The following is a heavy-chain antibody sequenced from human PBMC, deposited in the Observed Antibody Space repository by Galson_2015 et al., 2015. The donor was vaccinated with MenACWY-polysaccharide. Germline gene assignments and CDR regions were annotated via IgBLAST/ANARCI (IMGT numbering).Heavy chain of an antibody. J-gene: IGHJ5*02. CDR1: GFTFTSFG. Sequence: SLRLSCAASGFTFTSFGMRWVRQAPGKGLEWVANIKEDGSEKYYVDSVRGRFTISRDNAKNSLYLQMNSLRAEDTAVYYCARDDRRVRGVFNWFDPWGQGTLVTVSS. CDR3: ARDDRRVRGVFNWFDP. V-gene: IGHV3-7*01. CDR2: IKEDGSEK. D-gene: IGHD3-10*01.